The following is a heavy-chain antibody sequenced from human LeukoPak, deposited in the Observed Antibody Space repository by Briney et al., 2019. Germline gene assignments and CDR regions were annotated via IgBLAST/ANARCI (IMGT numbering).Heavy chain of an antibody. CDR1: GFTFSSYA. CDR2: ISYDGSNK. V-gene: IGHV3-30*04. CDR3: ARAMAVAGTTAGYFDY. D-gene: IGHD6-19*01. J-gene: IGHJ4*02. Sequence: GGSLRLSCAASGFTFSSYAMHWVRQAPGKGLEWVAVISYDGSNKYYADSVKGRFTISRDNSKNTLYLQMNSLRAEDTAVYYCARAMAVAGTTAGYFDYWGQGTLVTVSS.